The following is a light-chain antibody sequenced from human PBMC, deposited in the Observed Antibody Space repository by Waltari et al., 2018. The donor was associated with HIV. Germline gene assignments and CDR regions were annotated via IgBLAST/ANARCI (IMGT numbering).Light chain of an antibody. V-gene: IGLV3-21*04. CDR1: NIERKS. CDR2: YDS. J-gene: IGLJ3*02. CDR3: QVWDSSSDHVL. Sequence: SSVLTQPPSVSVAPGKTARITCGGNNIERKSVHWYQQKPGQAPALVIYYDSDRPPGIPERFSGSNAGDPDTRTSSRVGDGDEADYYCQVWDSSSDHVLFGGGTKLTVL.